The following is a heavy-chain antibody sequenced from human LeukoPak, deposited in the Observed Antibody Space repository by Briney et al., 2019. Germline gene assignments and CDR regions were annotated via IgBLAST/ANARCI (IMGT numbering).Heavy chain of an antibody. CDR2: ISADVSVT. J-gene: IGHJ4*02. CDR3: ARAHLAVAGRTADY. V-gene: IGHV3-74*01. D-gene: IGHD6-19*01. Sequence: GGSLRLSCAASGFTFSSHWMHWVRHAPGKGLVWVSRISADVSVTTYADSVKGRFTISRDNAKNTLYLQMNSLRAEDTAVYYCARAHLAVAGRTADYWGQCTLVTVSS. CDR1: GFTFSSHW.